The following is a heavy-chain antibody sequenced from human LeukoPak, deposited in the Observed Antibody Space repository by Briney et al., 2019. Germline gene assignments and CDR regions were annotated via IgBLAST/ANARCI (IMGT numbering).Heavy chain of an antibody. V-gene: IGHV3-53*01. J-gene: IGHJ4*02. Sequence: LESVPVLYSGGITYYADSVKGRFTISRDNSKNTLYLQMNSLRAEDTAVYYCARDRDDYPDYWGQGTLVTVSS. CDR2: LYSGGIT. CDR3: ARDRDDYPDY.